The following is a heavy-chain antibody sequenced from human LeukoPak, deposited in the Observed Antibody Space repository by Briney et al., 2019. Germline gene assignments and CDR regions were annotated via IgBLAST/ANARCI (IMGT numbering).Heavy chain of an antibody. CDR2: IYPGDSDT. CDR3: ARNWGYYYDSSGYLHFDY. V-gene: IGHV5-51*01. D-gene: IGHD3-22*01. Sequence: GESLKISCKGSGYSFTSYWIGWVRQMPGKGLEWVGIIYPGDSDTRYSPSFQGQVTISAGKSIGTAYLQWSSLKASDTAMYYCARNWGYYYDSSGYLHFDYWGQGTLVTVSS. J-gene: IGHJ4*02. CDR1: GYSFTSYW.